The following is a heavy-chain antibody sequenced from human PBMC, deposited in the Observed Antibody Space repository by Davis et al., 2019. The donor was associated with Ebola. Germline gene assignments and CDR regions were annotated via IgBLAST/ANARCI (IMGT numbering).Heavy chain of an antibody. J-gene: IGHJ6*04. Sequence: SWIRQPPGKALEWLALIDWNDDKYYNTSLKPRLTVSKDTSKNQVVLTMTNVDPVDTATYYCARTRDGYTYYYYYGMDVWGEGTTVTVSS. D-gene: IGHD5-24*01. CDR3: ARTRDGYTYYYYYGMDV. CDR2: IDWNDDK. V-gene: IGHV2-70*01.